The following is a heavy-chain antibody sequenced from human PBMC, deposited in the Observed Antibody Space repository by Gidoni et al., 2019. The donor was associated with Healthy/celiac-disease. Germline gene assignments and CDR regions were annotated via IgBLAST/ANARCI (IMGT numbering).Heavy chain of an antibody. D-gene: IGHD6-6*01. Sequence: QVQLVQSGAEVKKPGSSVKVSCKASGGTFSSYAISWVRQAPGQGLEWMGRITPILGIANYAQKFQGRVTITADKSTSTAYMELSSLRSEDTAVYYCTSGTDSSSYWYFDLWGRGTLVTVSS. CDR1: GGTFSSYA. V-gene: IGHV1-69*04. CDR3: TSGTDSSSYWYFDL. J-gene: IGHJ2*01. CDR2: ITPILGIA.